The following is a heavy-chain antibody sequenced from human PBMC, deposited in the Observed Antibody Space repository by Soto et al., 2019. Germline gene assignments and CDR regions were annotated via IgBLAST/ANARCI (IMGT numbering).Heavy chain of an antibody. V-gene: IGHV5-10-1*01. CDR2: IDPSDSYT. CDR3: ARRVAVAGRDYYYGMNV. J-gene: IGHJ6*02. D-gene: IGHD6-19*01. Sequence: GESLKISCKGSGYSFTSYWISWVRQMPGKGLEWMGRIDPSDSYTNYSPSFQGHVTISADKSISTAYLQWSSLKASDTAMYYCARRVAVAGRDYYYGMNVWGQGTTVTVS. CDR1: GYSFTSYW.